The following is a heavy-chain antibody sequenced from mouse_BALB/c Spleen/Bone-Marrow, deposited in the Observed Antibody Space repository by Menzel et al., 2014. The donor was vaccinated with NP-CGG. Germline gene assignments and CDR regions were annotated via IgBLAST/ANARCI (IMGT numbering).Heavy chain of an antibody. CDR1: GFSLTSYG. CDR2: IWSDGST. D-gene: IGHD1-1*01. CDR3: ARQDYYASFSC. Sequence: GQRVESAPVLVAPSQILSITCTVSGFSLTSYGVHWVRQPPGKGLEWLGVIWSDGSTTYNSALKSRLSISKDNSKSQVFLKMNSLQTDDTAMYYCARQDYYASFSCWGQGTLVTGSA. V-gene: IGHV2-6-2*01. J-gene: IGHJ3*01.